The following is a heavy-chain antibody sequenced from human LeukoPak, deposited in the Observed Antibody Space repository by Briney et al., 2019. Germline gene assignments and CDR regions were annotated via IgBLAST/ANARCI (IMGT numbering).Heavy chain of an antibody. J-gene: IGHJ3*02. CDR1: GFTFSDYY. CDR2: ISSSGSTI. D-gene: IGHD6-6*01. Sequence: GGSLRLSCAASGFTFSDYYMSWIRQAPGKGLEWVSYISSSGSTIYYADSVKGRFTISRDNAKNSLYLQMNSLRAEDTAVYFCARGGFFIAARPHDAFDIWGQGTMVTVSS. CDR3: ARGGFFIAARPHDAFDI. V-gene: IGHV3-11*01.